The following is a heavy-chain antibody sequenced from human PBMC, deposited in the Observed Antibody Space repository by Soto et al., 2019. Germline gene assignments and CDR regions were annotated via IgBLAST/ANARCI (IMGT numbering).Heavy chain of an antibody. D-gene: IGHD5-18*01. V-gene: IGHV1-2*06. CDR1: GYRFTTFY. J-gene: IGHJ1*01. CDR2: MNVDTAGT. CDR3: ARDRSSVLRGYSFGLGL. Sequence: ASVKVSCKDSGYRFTTFYIHWMRQARGQGLEWMGRMNVDTAGTTYAQKFQGRVTMTRDTSISTAYMEVTNVKSDDTALYYCARDRSSVLRGYSFGLGLWSQATRITPSS.